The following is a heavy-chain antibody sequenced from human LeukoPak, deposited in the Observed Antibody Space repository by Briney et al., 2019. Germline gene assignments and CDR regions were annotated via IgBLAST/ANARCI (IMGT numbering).Heavy chain of an antibody. CDR2: IHSSGSA. V-gene: IGHV4-59*08. J-gene: IGHJ4*01. CDR1: GASINNNF. CDR3: ARHRDYYDT. D-gene: IGHD3-22*01. Sequence: SETLSLTCTVSGASINNNFWTWIRQPPGKGLEWSGYIHSSGSAKYNPSLKSRVIISGDTSKNQISLNLTSVTAADTAVYFCARHRDYYDTWGHGTLVTVSS.